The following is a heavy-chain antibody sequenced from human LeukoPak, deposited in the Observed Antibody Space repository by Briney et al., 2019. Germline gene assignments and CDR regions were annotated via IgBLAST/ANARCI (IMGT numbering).Heavy chain of an antibody. Sequence: ASVKVSCKASGYTFTSYYMHWVRQAPGQGLEWMGIINPSGGSTSYAQKFQGRVTMTRDTSTSTVYMELSSLRSEDTAVYYCARLGRPSVVVPAASRGTTKPDLRGRDYWGQGTLVTVSS. J-gene: IGHJ4*02. CDR2: INPSGGST. CDR3: ARLGRPSVVVPAASRGTTKPDLRGRDY. CDR1: GYTFTSYY. D-gene: IGHD2-2*01. V-gene: IGHV1-46*01.